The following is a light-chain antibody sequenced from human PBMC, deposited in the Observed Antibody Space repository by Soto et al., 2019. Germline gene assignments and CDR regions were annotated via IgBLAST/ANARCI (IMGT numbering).Light chain of an antibody. CDR1: SSDVGGYTY. V-gene: IGLV2-14*01. CDR3: SSYTTSNTRQIV. Sequence: QSALTQPASVSGSPGQAITISCTGTSSDVGGYTYVSWYQQHPGKAPKFIIYDVSNRPSGVSNCFSGSKSGNTASLTISGLQAEDEADYYCSSYTTSNTRQIVFGTGTKVTVL. CDR2: DVS. J-gene: IGLJ1*01.